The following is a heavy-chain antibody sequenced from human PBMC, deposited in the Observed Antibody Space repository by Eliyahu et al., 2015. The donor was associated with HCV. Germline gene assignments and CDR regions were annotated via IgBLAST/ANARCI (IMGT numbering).Heavy chain of an antibody. J-gene: IGHJ6*02. CDR1: GXTFTXXG. Sequence: QVQLVQSGAEVKKPGASVKVSCKASGXTFTXXGTSWGRQAPGQGLEWMGWSSAYNGNTNYAQKLQGRVTMTTDTSTSTAYMELRSLRSDDTAVYYCARGWGPRNYGGNSDGMDVWGQGTTVTVSS. CDR2: SSAYNGNT. CDR3: ARGWGPRNYGGNSDGMDV. D-gene: IGHD4-23*01. V-gene: IGHV1-18*01.